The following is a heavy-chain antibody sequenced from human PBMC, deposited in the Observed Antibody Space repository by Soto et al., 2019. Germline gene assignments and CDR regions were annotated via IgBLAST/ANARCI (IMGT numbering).Heavy chain of an antibody. CDR1: GFIFDDYA. CDR3: AKDTGYDWGSGWFDP. J-gene: IGHJ5*02. CDR2: VNWNSGSI. V-gene: IGHV3-9*01. Sequence: GGSLRLSCAASGFIFDDYAMHWVRQAPGKGLEWVSGVNWNSGSIAYADSVKGRFIISRDNAKNSLYLQMNSLRAEDTALYYCAKDTGYDWGSGWFDPWGQGTLVTVSS. D-gene: IGHD1-1*01.